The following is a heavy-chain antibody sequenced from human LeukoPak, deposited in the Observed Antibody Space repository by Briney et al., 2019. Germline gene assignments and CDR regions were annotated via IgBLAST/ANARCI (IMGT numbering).Heavy chain of an antibody. Sequence: GGSLSLSCAASGFTFSTYSMNWVRQAPGKGLEWVSSTSSSSNYIYYADSVKGRFSISRDDAKNSLFLQMNGLRAEDTAVYYCARDMTTATTCYLQHWGQGTLVIVSS. J-gene: IGHJ1*01. CDR1: GFTFSTYS. CDR3: ARDMTTATTCYLQH. D-gene: IGHD4-17*01. CDR2: TSSSSNYI. V-gene: IGHV3-21*01.